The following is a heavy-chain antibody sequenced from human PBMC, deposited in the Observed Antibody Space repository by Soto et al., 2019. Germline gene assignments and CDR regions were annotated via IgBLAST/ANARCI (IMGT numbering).Heavy chain of an antibody. V-gene: IGHV1-18*04. Sequence: ASVKVSCKASGYTFTSYGISWVRQAPGQGLEWMGWISAYNGNTNYAQKVQGRVTMTTDTSTSTAYMELRSLRSDDTAVYYCARDNSSSFGNWFDPWGQGTLVTVSS. D-gene: IGHD6-6*01. CDR2: ISAYNGNT. J-gene: IGHJ5*02. CDR3: ARDNSSSFGNWFDP. CDR1: GYTFTSYG.